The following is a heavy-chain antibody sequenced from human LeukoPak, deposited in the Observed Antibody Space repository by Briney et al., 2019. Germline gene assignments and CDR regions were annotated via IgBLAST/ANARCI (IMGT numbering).Heavy chain of an antibody. Sequence: GGSLRLSCAASGFTFSSYGMHWVRQAPGKGLEWVAVISYDGSNKYYADFVKGRFTISRDNSKNTLYLQMNSLRAEDTAVYYCATPVRDYWGQGTLVTVSS. CDR3: ATPVRDY. CDR1: GFTFSSYG. CDR2: ISYDGSNK. J-gene: IGHJ4*02. V-gene: IGHV3-30*03.